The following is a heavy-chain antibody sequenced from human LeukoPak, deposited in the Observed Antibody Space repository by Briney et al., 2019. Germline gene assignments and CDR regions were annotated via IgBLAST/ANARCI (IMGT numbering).Heavy chain of an antibody. CDR2: IKHDGRVT. CDR3: GTSVDAAIET. D-gene: IGHD5-18*01. CDR1: GFTISSSW. J-gene: IGHJ4*02. Sequence: PGGSLRLSCAASGFTISSSWMTWGRQAPGRGLEWVANIKHDGRVTFHVDSVKGRFTISTDNSKNFLFLKMNSLRAEDTDVYYCGTSVDAAIETGGQGVLVTVSS. V-gene: IGHV3-7*01.